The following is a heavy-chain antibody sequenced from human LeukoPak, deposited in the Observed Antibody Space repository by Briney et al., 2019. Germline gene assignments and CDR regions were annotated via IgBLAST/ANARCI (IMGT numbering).Heavy chain of an antibody. D-gene: IGHD5-12*01. CDR1: GYTFTSYA. CDR3: ASRGYSGYDIVDY. J-gene: IGHJ4*02. V-gene: IGHV1-2*02. CDR2: INPNSGGT. Sequence: VASVKVSCKASGYTFTSYAMNWVRQAPGQGLEWMGWINPNSGGTNYAQKFQGRVTMTRDTSISTAYMELSRLRSDDTAVYYCASRGYSGYDIVDYWGQGTLVTVSS.